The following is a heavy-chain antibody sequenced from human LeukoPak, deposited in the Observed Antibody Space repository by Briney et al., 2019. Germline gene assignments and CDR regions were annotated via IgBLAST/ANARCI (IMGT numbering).Heavy chain of an antibody. CDR2: IIPIFGTA. J-gene: IGHJ6*02. CDR3: ARDRHSSGYSDYYYYGMDV. D-gene: IGHD3-22*01. Sequence: ASVKVSCKASGGTFSSYAISWVRQAPGQGLEWMGGIIPIFGTANYAQKFQGRVTITADESTSTAYMELSSLRSEDTVVYYCARDRHSSGYSDYYYYGMDVWGQGTTVTVSS. V-gene: IGHV1-69*13. CDR1: GGTFSSYA.